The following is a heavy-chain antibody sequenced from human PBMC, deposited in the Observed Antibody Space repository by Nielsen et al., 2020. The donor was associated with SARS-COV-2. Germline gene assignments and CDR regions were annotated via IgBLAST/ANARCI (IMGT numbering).Heavy chain of an antibody. V-gene: IGHV4-34*01. J-gene: IGHJ2*01. CDR2: INHSGST. D-gene: IGHD3-3*01. CDR3: AREAVPYYDFWSGYSRYWYFDL. Sequence: WIRQPPGKGLEWIGEINHSGSTNYNPSLKSRVTISVDTSKNQFSLKLSSVTAADTAVYYCAREAVPYYDFWSGYSRYWYFDLWGRGTLVTVSS.